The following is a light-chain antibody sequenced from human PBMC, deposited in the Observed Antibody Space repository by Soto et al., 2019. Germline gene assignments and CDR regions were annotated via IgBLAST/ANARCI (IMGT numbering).Light chain of an antibody. CDR1: QSVTSSY. V-gene: IGKV3-20*01. CDR2: RHP. J-gene: IGKJ2*01. CDR3: HQYGSSPLT. Sequence: EIVLTQSPGTLSLSPGDRATLSCRASQSVTSSYLAWFQQKPGQAPGSSSMRHPAGPLASQTGLVAVGLGQTSLSPSTDWSLKIFAVYSCHQYGSSPLTFGQGTKLEIK.